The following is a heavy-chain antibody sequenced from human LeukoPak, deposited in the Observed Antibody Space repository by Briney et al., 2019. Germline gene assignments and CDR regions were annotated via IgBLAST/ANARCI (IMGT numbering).Heavy chain of an antibody. CDR2: INPNSGGT. D-gene: IGHD1-26*01. Sequence: ASVKVSCKASGYTFTGYYMHWVRQAPGQGLEWMGWINPNSGGTNYAQKFQGRVTMTRDTSTSTVYMELSSLRSEDTAVYYCARDYPVGATDYWGQGTLVTVSS. CDR1: GYTFTGYY. V-gene: IGHV1-2*02. CDR3: ARDYPVGATDY. J-gene: IGHJ4*02.